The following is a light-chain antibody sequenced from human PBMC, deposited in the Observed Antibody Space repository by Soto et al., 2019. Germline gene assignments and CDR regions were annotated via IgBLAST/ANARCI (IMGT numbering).Light chain of an antibody. J-gene: IGLJ2*01. CDR3: SSFAGNNNLV. CDR2: EVS. CDR1: ISDVGGYNY. Sequence: QSALTQPPSASGSPGQSVTISCTGTISDVGGYNYVSWYQQHPGKAPKLMISEVSKRPSGVPGRFSGSKSGNTASLSVSGLQAEDEADYYCSSFAGNNNLVFGGGTKLTVL. V-gene: IGLV2-8*01.